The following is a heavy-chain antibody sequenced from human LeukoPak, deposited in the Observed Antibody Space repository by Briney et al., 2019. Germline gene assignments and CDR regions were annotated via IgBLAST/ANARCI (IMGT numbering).Heavy chain of an antibody. D-gene: IGHD2-2*01. V-gene: IGHV3-23*01. Sequence: GGSLRLSCAASGFTFSSYAMSWVRQAPGKGLEWVSAISGSGGSTYYADSVKGRFTISRDNSKNTLYLQMNSLRAEDTAVYYCARDLEVVPAAPLWGMDVWGQGTTVTVSS. CDR1: GFTFSSYA. CDR3: ARDLEVVPAAPLWGMDV. J-gene: IGHJ6*02. CDR2: ISGSGGST.